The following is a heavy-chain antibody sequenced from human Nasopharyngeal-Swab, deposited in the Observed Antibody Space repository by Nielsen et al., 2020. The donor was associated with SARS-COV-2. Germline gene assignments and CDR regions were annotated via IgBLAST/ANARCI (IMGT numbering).Heavy chain of an antibody. CDR3: AKDPRSITIFGEFDY. V-gene: IGHV3-48*01. D-gene: IGHD3-3*01. J-gene: IGHJ4*02. CDR1: GFTFSSYS. Sequence: GGSLRLSCAVSGFTFSSYSMNWVRQAPGKGLEWVSYISSSSSTIYYADSVKGRFTISRDNSKNTLYLQMNSLRAEDTAVYYCAKDPRSITIFGEFDYWGQGTLVTVSS. CDR2: ISSSSSTI.